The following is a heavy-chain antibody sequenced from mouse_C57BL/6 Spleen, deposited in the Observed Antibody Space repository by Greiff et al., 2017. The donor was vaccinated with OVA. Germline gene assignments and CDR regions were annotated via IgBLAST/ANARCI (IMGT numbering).Heavy chain of an antibody. CDR1: GYTFTSYW. V-gene: IGHV1-64*01. CDR3: ARTPLYYGSSLYYYAMDY. CDR2: IHPNSGST. J-gene: IGHJ4*01. D-gene: IGHD1-1*01. Sequence: VQLQQPGAELVKPGASVKLSCKASGYTFTSYWMHWVKQRPGQGLEWIGMIHPNSGSTNYNEKFKSKATLTVDKSSSTAYMQLSSLTSEDSAVYYCARTPLYYGSSLYYYAMDYWGQGTSVTVSS.